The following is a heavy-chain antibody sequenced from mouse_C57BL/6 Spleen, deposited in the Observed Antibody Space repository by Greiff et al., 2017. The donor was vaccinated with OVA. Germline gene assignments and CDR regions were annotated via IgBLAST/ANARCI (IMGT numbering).Heavy chain of an antibody. J-gene: IGHJ3*01. CDR1: GFTFSDYY. Sequence: EVKLLESGGGLVQPGGSLKLSCAASGFTFSDYYMYWVRQTPEKRLEWVAYISNGGGSTYYPDTVKGRFTLSRDNAKNTLYLQMSRLKSEDTAMYYCARQLLEKPRAWFAYWGQGTLVTVSA. CDR2: ISNGGGST. V-gene: IGHV5-12*01. D-gene: IGHD2-5*01. CDR3: ARQLLEKPRAWFAY.